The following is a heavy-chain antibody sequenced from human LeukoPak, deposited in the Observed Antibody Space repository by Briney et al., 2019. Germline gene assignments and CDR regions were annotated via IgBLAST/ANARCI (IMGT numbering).Heavy chain of an antibody. Sequence: GGSLRLSCAASGFTFSSFTMNWVRQAPGKGLEWVSSIISTSTYIYYADSVRGRFTISRDNSKNTLYLQMNSLRAEDTAVYYCARVPNGYNPPDDLIYFDYWGQGTLVTVSS. CDR2: IISTSTYI. V-gene: IGHV3-21*01. J-gene: IGHJ4*02. D-gene: IGHD5-24*01. CDR1: GFTFSSFT. CDR3: ARVPNGYNPPDDLIYFDY.